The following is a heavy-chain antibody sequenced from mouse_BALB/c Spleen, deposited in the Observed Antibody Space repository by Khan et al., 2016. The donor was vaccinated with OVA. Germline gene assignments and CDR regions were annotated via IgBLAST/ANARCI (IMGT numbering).Heavy chain of an antibody. J-gene: IGHJ3*01. CDR2: INPGSGDT. CDR3: ARSGYGFGAY. D-gene: IGHD3-2*02. V-gene: IGHV1-54*01. Sequence: QVQLQQSGAELVRPGTSLKVSCKASGYAFSDYLIERLKQRPGQGLEWIGMINPGSGDTKFNEKFKAKAALTADKSSRTAYMQLSSLTSDDSAVYFCARSGYGFGAYWGQGTLVTVSA. CDR1: GYAFSDYL.